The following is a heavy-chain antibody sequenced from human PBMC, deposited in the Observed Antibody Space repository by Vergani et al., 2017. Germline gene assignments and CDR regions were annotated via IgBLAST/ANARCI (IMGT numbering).Heavy chain of an antibody. J-gene: IGHJ6*02. V-gene: IGHV1-69*11. D-gene: IGHD3-9*01. CDR2: IIPILGTA. CDR1: GGTFSSYA. CDR3: ARDNRYYDILTGYPAYYYYGMDV. Sequence: QVQLVQSGAEVKKPGSSVKVSCKASGGTFSSYAISWVRQAPGQGLEWMGRIIPILGTANYAQKFQGRVTITADESTSTAYMELSSLRSEDTAGYYCARDNRYYDILTGYPAYYYYGMDVWGQGTTVTVSS.